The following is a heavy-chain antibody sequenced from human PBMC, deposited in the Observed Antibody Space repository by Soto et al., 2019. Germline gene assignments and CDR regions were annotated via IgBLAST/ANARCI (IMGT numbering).Heavy chain of an antibody. CDR2: TFPGNSET. V-gene: IGHV5-51*03. Sequence: GKSLKISCKGSGYSFSNYWIGWVRQMSGKGLEWMAITFPGNSETRYSPSFQGHVTISVDRSISTAYLQWSSLKASDTALYYCARSRYYDTTGYYPFYYYYYAMDVWGQGTTVTVSS. CDR3: ARSRYYDTTGYYPFYYYYYAMDV. CDR1: GYSFSNYW. J-gene: IGHJ6*02. D-gene: IGHD3-22*01.